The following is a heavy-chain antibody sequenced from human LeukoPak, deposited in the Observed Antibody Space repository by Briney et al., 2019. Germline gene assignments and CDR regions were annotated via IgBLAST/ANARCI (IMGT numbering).Heavy chain of an antibody. V-gene: IGHV3-13*04. CDR2: INTAGDT. D-gene: IGHD4-11*01. CDR1: GFTFSSYD. Sequence: GGSLRLSCAASGFTFSSYDMHRVRQATGKGLEWVSGINTAGDTYYPGSVKGRFTISRENAKNSLYLQMDNLRAGDTAVYYCARGLPGGFDPWGQGTLVTVSS. J-gene: IGHJ5*02. CDR3: ARGLPGGFDP.